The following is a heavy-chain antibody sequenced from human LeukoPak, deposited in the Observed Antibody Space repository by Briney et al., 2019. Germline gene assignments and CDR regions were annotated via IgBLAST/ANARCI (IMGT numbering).Heavy chain of an antibody. D-gene: IGHD1-1*01. CDR2: ISAYNGNT. CDR1: GYTFTNYG. J-gene: IGHJ4*02. V-gene: IGHV1-18*01. Sequence: ASLKVSCKHSGYTFTNYGITWVRQAPGQRLGWMGWISAYNGNTNYAQKFQGRVTMTTDTSTTTAYMELRSLRSDDTAVYYCARGVGQTTGTTGGYYFDFWGQGTLVTVSS. CDR3: ARGVGQTTGTTGGYYFDF.